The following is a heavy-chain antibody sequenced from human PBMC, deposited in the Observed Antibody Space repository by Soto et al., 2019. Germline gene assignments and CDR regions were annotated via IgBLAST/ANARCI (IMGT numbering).Heavy chain of an antibody. Sequence: EVQLLESGGGLVQPGGSLRLSCAASGFTFSSYAMSWVRQAPGKGLEWVSAISGSGGSTYYADSVKGRFTISRDNAKNSLYLQMNSLRAEDTAVYYCARGGYGDSRQWFYFDYWGQGTLVTVSS. CDR2: ISGSGGST. CDR3: ARGGYGDSRQWFYFDY. V-gene: IGHV3-23*01. CDR1: GFTFSSYA. J-gene: IGHJ4*02. D-gene: IGHD4-17*01.